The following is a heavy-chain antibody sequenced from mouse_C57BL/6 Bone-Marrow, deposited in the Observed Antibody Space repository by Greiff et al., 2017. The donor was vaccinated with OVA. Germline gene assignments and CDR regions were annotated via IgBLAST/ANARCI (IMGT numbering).Heavy chain of an antibody. CDR1: GYSFTDYN. CDR3: ASSSTGYLDY. CDR2: INPNYGTT. D-gene: IGHD3-1*01. J-gene: IGHJ2*01. V-gene: IGHV1-39*01. Sequence: EVQLQQSGPELVKPGASVKISCKASGYSFTDYNMNWVKQSPGKSLEWIGLINPNYGTTSYNQKFKGKATLTVDHSSSTAYMQLNSLTSEDSAVEYCASSSTGYLDYWGQGTTLTVSS.